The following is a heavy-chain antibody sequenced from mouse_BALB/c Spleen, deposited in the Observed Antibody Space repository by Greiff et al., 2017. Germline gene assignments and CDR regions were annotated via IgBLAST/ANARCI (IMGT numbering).Heavy chain of an antibody. D-gene: IGHD1-2*01. V-gene: IGHV2-9-2*01. Sequence: VQLQQSGPGLVAPSQSLSITCTVSGFSLTSYDISWIRQPPGKGLEWLGVIWTGGGTNYNSAFMSRLSISKDNSKSQVFLKMNSLQTDDTAIYYCVRLLRLRGDYFDYWGQGTTLTVSS. J-gene: IGHJ2*01. CDR3: VRLLRLRGDYFDY. CDR2: IWTGGGT. CDR1: GFSLTSYD.